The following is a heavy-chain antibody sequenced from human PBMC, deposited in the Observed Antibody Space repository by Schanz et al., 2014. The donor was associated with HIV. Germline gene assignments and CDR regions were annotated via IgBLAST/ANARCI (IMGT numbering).Heavy chain of an antibody. CDR2: INHSGST. V-gene: IGHV4-34*01. J-gene: IGHJ5*02. Sequence: QVQLHQWGAGLLKPSETLSLTCAVYGVSFSGYDWSWIRQPPGKGLEWIGEINHSGSTNYNPSLKSRVTISVDPSKNQFSRKLSSVTAADTAVYYCARGLVNCSGGSCYSGWFDPWGQGNLVTVSS. CDR1: GVSFSGYD. D-gene: IGHD2-15*01. CDR3: ARGLVNCSGGSCYSGWFDP.